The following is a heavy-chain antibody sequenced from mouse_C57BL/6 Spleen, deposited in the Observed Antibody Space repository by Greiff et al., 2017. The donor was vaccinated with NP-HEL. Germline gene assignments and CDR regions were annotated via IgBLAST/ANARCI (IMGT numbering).Heavy chain of an antibody. D-gene: IGHD1-1*01. CDR2: INPSNGGT. J-gene: IGHJ1*03. CDR1: GYTFTSYW. V-gene: IGHV1-53*01. Sequence: QVQLQQPGTELVKPGASVKLSCKASGYTFTSYWMHWVKQRPGQGLEWIGNINPSNGGTNYNEQFTSKATLTVDKSSSTAYMQLSSLTSEDSAVYYCARPPSSLLRGYFDVWGTGTTVTVSS. CDR3: ARPPSSLLRGYFDV.